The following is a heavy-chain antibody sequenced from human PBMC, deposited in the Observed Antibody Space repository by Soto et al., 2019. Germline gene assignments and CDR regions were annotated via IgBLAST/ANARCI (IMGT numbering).Heavy chain of an antibody. D-gene: IGHD2-15*01. CDR3: AGLRSETYSDFDY. J-gene: IGHJ4*02. V-gene: IGHV5-51*01. CDR1: GYSFTSYW. CDR2: IYPGDSDT. Sequence: GESLKISCKGSGYSFTSYWIGWVRQMPGKGLEWMGIIYPGDSDTRYSPSFQGQVTISADKSISTAYLQWSSLKASDSAMYYCAGLRSETYSDFDYWGQGPLVTVSS.